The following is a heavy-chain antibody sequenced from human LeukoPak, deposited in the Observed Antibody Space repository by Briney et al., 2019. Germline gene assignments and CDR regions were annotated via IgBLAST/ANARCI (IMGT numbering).Heavy chain of an antibody. CDR3: ARDWGPAAHTTIDY. J-gene: IGHJ4*02. V-gene: IGHV1-18*01. CDR2: ISAYNGNT. D-gene: IGHD2-2*01. CDR1: GYTFTSYG. Sequence: ASVKVSCKASGYTFTSYGISWVRQAPGQGLEWMGWISAYNGNTNYAQKLQGRGTMTTDTSTSTAYMELRSLRSDDTAVYYCARDWGPAAHTTIDYWGQGTLVTVSS.